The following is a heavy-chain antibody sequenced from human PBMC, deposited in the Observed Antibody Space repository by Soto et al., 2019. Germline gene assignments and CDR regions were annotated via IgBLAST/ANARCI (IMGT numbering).Heavy chain of an antibody. J-gene: IGHJ3*02. D-gene: IGHD6-19*01. CDR1: GFTFSSYA. CDR2: ISGSGGTT. CDR3: AKPANGWFSAFDI. V-gene: IGHV3-23*01. Sequence: EVQLLESGGGLVQPGGSLRLSCAASGFTFSSYAMSWVRQAPGKGLEWVSAISGSGGTTYYADSVKGRFTFSRDNSKNTLYLQMNSLSAEDMAVYYWAKPANGWFSAFDIWGQGTMVTVSS.